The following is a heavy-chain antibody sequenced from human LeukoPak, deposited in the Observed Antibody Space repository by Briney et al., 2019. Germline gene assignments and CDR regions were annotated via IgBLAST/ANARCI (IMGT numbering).Heavy chain of an antibody. CDR3: ARGGGYASPIGY. D-gene: IGHD5-12*01. J-gene: IGHJ4*02. Sequence: SETLSLTCAVYGGSFSGYYWSWIRQPPGKGLEWIGEINHSGSTNYNPSLKSRVTISADTSKNQFSLKLSSVTAADTAVYYCARGGGYASPIGYWGQGALVTVSS. CDR2: INHSGST. V-gene: IGHV4-34*01. CDR1: GGSFSGYY.